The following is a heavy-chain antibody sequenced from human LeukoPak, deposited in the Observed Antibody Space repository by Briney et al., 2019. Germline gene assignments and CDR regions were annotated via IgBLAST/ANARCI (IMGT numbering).Heavy chain of an antibody. CDR2: IYHSGST. CDR3: ARNAMYASSGVDY. Sequence: SETLSLTCTVSSDSISDYYWSWIRQPPGKGLEWIGYIYHSGSTNYNPSLKSRVTISVDTSKNQFSLKLNSVTAADTAVYYCARNAMYASSGVDYWGQGTLVTVSS. CDR1: SDSISDYY. V-gene: IGHV4-59*01. J-gene: IGHJ4*02. D-gene: IGHD2-2*01.